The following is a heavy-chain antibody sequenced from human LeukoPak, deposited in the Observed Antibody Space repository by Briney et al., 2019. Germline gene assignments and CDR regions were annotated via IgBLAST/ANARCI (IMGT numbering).Heavy chain of an antibody. CDR3: ARGGPSTVIFDY. J-gene: IGHJ4*02. V-gene: IGHV1-2*02. CDR1: GYTVTAYY. CDR2: IDPNSGGT. Sequence: ASVKVSCKASGYTVTAYYMHWLRQAPGQGLEWMGWIDPNSGGTNYAQKFQDRVTMTRDTSISTAYMELSRLRSDDTAVYYCARGGPSTVIFDYWGQGTLVTVSS. D-gene: IGHD4-17*01.